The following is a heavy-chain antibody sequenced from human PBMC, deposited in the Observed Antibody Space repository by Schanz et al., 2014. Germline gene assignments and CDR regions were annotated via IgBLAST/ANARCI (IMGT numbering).Heavy chain of an antibody. J-gene: IGHJ2*01. V-gene: IGHV1-2*04. CDR3: ARLSAAGRPHVNYWYFDL. Sequence: QVQLIQSGAEVKKPGASVTVSCKASGGTFSSFGINWVRQAPGQGLEWMGWINPNSGDTNYAQKFQGWVTMTRDTSISTAYMEVSRLKSDDTAVYYCARLSAAGRPHVNYWYFDLWGRGTLGTVSS. D-gene: IGHD6-13*01. CDR2: INPNSGDT. CDR1: GGTFSSFG.